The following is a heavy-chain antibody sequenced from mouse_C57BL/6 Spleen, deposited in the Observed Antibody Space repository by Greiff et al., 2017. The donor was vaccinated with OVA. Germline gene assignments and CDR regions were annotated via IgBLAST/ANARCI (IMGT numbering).Heavy chain of an antibody. CDR3: ASFYGSSALWYFDV. CDR2: IYPGDGDT. V-gene: IGHV1-82*01. Sequence: VQLQQSGPELVKPGASVTISCKASGYAFSSSWMNWVKQRPGKGLEWIGRIYPGDGDTNYNGKFKGKATLTADKSSSTAYMQLSSLTSEDSAVYFYASFYGSSALWYFDVWGKGTTVTVSA. J-gene: IGHJ1*03. CDR1: GYAFSSSW. D-gene: IGHD1-1*01.